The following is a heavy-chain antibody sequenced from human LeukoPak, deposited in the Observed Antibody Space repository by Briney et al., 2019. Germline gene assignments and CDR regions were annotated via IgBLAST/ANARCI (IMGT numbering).Heavy chain of an antibody. J-gene: IGHJ5*02. CDR1: GFTFSDYY. Sequence: PGGSLRLSCAASGFTFSDYYMSWIRQAPGKGLEWVSYISSSGSTIYYADSVKGRFTISRDNAKNSLYLQMNSLRAEDTAVYYCARDVSWVIAVAGSKGWFDPWGQGTLVTVSS. D-gene: IGHD6-19*01. CDR2: ISSSGSTI. V-gene: IGHV3-11*01. CDR3: ARDVSWVIAVAGSKGWFDP.